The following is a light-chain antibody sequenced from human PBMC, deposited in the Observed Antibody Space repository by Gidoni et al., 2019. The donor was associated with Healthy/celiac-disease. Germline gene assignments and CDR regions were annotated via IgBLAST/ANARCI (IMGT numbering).Light chain of an antibody. J-gene: IGKJ3*01. CDR3: QQSYILFT. CDR1: QSISSY. CDR2: AAS. V-gene: IGKV1-39*01. Sequence: DIQMTQSPSSLSASVGDRVTITCRASQSISSYLNWYQQKPGKAPKLLIYAASSLQSGVPSRFSGRGSGTDFTLTISSLQPEDFATYYCQQSYILFTFGPGTKVDIK.